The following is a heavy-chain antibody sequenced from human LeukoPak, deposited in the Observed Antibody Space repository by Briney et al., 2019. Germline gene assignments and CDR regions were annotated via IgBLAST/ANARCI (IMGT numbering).Heavy chain of an antibody. D-gene: IGHD3-22*01. V-gene: IGHV3-23*01. Sequence: GGSLRLSCAASGFSFSSNSMSWVRQAPGKGLEWVSAISGSGGRTFYADSVKGRFTISRDNSKNMVYLEMNSLRAEDTAVYYCARDLITMIVPTEFDYWGQGTLVTVSS. CDR3: ARDLITMIVPTEFDY. CDR2: ISGSGGRT. J-gene: IGHJ4*02. CDR1: GFSFSSNS.